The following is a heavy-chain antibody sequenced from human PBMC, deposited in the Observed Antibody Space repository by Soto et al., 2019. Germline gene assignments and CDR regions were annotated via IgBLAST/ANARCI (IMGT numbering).Heavy chain of an antibody. Sequence: HVQLVQSGAEVKKPGASVKVSCTASGSTFTSYGFSWVRQAPGQGLEWMGWISAYNGDKQYAQKFQGRVTMTTDTSTPTAYMELRSLRSDDTAVYYCAGGVVGATDLDYWGQGTLVTVSS. J-gene: IGHJ4*02. V-gene: IGHV1-18*01. CDR1: GSTFTSYG. D-gene: IGHD1-26*01. CDR3: AGGVVGATDLDY. CDR2: ISAYNGDK.